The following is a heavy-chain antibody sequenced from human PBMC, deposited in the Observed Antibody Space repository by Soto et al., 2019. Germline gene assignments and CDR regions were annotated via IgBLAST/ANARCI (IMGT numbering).Heavy chain of an antibody. CDR2: IWYDGSNK. CDR1: GFTFSSYV. Sequence: PGGHLRLSCAASGFTFSSYVMHWVRQAPGKGLEWVAVIWYDGSNKYYADSVKGRFTISRDNSKNTLYLQMNSLRAEDTAVYYCARDGYCSGGSCYSVPVFDYWGQGT. CDR3: ARDGYCSGGSCYSVPVFDY. D-gene: IGHD2-15*01. V-gene: IGHV3-33*01. J-gene: IGHJ4*02.